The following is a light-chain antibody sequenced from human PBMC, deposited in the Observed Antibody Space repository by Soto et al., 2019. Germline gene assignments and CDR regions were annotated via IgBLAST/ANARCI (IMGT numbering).Light chain of an antibody. V-gene: IGKV1-39*01. Sequence: DTQMTQSPSSLSASVGDRVTITCRASQTIRTSLNWYHQKPRKAPRLLIYAASSLQNEVPSRFNGSGSGTDFTLTISRLEPEDFAVYYCQQYGSSPYPALFGGGTKVDIK. CDR1: QTIRTS. CDR3: QQYGSSPYPAL. CDR2: AAS. J-gene: IGKJ4*01.